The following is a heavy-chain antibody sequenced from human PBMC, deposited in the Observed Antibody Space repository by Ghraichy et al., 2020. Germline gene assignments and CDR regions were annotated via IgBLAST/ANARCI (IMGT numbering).Heavy chain of an antibody. CDR3: AKGPCYSVNCYADY. J-gene: IGHJ4*02. CDR2: ISAGGGDT. CDR1: GFTFSNYA. Sequence: GGSLRLSCAASGFTFSNYAMNWVRQAPGKGLEWVSGISAGGGDTYYADSVKGRFTVSRDNSKSTLYLQMNSLRAEETAVYYCAKGPCYSVNCYADYWGQGTLVTVSS. D-gene: IGHD5/OR15-5a*01. V-gene: IGHV3-23*01.